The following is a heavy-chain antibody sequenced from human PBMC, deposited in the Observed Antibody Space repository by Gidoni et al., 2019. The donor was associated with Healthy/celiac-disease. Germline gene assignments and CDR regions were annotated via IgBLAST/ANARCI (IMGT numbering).Heavy chain of an antibody. CDR1: GFTFSSHA. J-gene: IGHJ4*02. Sequence: EVQLVESGGGLVQPGGPLRLSCSASGFTFSSHAMPWVRQAPGKGLEYVSAISSNGGSTYYADSVKGRFTISRDNSKNTLYLQMSSLRAEDTAVYYCVKGAGSTGYCSSTSCYTRFDYWGQGTLVTVSS. V-gene: IGHV3-64D*06. D-gene: IGHD2-2*02. CDR3: VKGAGSTGYCSSTSCYTRFDY. CDR2: ISSNGGST.